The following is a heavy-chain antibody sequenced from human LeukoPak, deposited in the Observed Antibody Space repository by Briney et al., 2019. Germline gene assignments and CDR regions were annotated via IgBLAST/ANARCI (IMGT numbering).Heavy chain of an antibody. V-gene: IGHV3-23*01. J-gene: IGHJ3*02. CDR1: GFTFSSYA. CDR3: AKSRAGSSYDGLHI. D-gene: IGHD6-19*01. CDR2: ISGSGDST. Sequence: PGGSLRLSYAASGFTFSSYAMSWVRQAPGKGLEWVSVISGSGDSTYYADSVKGRFTISRDNSKNTLYLQMNSLRAEDTAVYYCAKSRAGSSYDGLHIWGQGTMVTVSS.